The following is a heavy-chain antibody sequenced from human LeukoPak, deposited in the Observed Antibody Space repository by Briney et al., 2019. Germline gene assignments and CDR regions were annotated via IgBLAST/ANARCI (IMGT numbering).Heavy chain of an antibody. CDR1: GGSISSSSYY. CDR3: ARRGRYCSGASCYTRYYFDY. D-gene: IGHD2-15*01. Sequence: PSETLSLTCTVSGGSISSSSYYWGWIRQPPGKGLEWIGSIYYSGSTYYNPSLKSRVTISVDTSKNQFSLKLSSVTAADTAVYYCARRGRYCSGASCYTRYYFDYWGQGTLVTVSS. V-gene: IGHV4-39*01. J-gene: IGHJ4*02. CDR2: IYYSGST.